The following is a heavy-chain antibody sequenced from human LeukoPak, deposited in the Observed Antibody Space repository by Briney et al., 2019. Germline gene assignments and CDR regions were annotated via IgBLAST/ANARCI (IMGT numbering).Heavy chain of an antibody. CDR1: GGSFSGYY. CDR2: INHSGST. V-gene: IGHV4-34*01. Sequence: SETLSLTCAVYGGSFSGYYWSWIRQPPGKGLEWIGEINHSGSTNYNPSLKSRVTISVDTSKNQFSLKVTSVTAADTAVYYCARGQGGGYYYYMDVWGKGTTVTVSS. CDR3: ARGQGGGYYYYMDV. J-gene: IGHJ6*03. D-gene: IGHD3-16*01.